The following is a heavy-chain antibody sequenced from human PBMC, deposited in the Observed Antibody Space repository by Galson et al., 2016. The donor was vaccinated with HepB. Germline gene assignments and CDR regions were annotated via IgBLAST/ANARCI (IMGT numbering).Heavy chain of an antibody. D-gene: IGHD3-16*01. Sequence: QSGAEVTKSGESLKISCKGSGYSFSNYWIGWVRQMPGKGLEWMGIIYPDDSDLRYSPSFQGQVTISADKSLSTPYLQWSSLKASDTAIYYCARHGMRGSDDDKFFSIDHWGQGTQVTVSS. J-gene: IGHJ4*02. V-gene: IGHV5-51*01. CDR3: ARHGMRGSDDDKFFSIDH. CDR2: IYPDDSDL. CDR1: GYSFSNYW.